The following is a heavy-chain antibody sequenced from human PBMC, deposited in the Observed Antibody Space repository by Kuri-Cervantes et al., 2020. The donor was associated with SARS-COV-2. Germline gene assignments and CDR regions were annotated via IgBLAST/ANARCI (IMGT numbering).Heavy chain of an antibody. CDR3: ARDFFTMGRRGVDI. V-gene: IGHV3-30-3*01. J-gene: IGHJ3*02. CDR1: GFTFSSYN. Sequence: GESLKISCAASGFTFSSYNMNWVRQAPGKGLEWVAVISYDGSNKYYADSVKGRFTISRDNSKNTLYLQMNSLRAEDTAVYYCARDFFTMGRRGVDIWGQGTMVTVSS. D-gene: IGHD3-10*01. CDR2: ISYDGSNK.